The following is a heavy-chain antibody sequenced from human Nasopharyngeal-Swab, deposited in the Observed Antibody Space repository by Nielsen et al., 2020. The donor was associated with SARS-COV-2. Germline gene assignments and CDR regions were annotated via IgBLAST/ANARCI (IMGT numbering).Heavy chain of an antibody. CDR1: GYSISSGYY. D-gene: IGHD2-2*01. CDR3: ARGRIVVVPAVRVGSNWFDP. CDR2: IYHSGST. Sequence: SETLSLTCTVSGYSISSGYYWGWIRQPPGKGLEWIGSIYHSGSTYYNPSLKSRVTISVDTSKNQFSLKLSSVTAADTAVYYCARGRIVVVPAVRVGSNWFDPWGQGTLVTVSS. J-gene: IGHJ5*02. V-gene: IGHV4-38-2*02.